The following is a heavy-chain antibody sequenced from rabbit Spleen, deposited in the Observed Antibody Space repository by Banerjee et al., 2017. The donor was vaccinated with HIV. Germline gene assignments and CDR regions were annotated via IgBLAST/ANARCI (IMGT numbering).Heavy chain of an antibody. D-gene: IGHD2-1*01. CDR3: ARGSAAMTLVITGFYFNL. CDR2: IAGSSSGFT. Sequence: QSLEESGGGLVQPEGSLALTCKASGFSFSSSDYICWVRQAPGKGLEWISCIAGSSSGFTYSATWAKGRFTCSKTSSTTVTLQMTSLTAADTATYFCARGSAAMTLVITGFYFNLWGPGTLVTVS. V-gene: IGHV1S40*01. J-gene: IGHJ4*01. CDR1: GFSFSSSDY.